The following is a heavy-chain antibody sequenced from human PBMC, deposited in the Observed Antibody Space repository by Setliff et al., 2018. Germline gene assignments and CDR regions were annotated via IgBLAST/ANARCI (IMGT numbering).Heavy chain of an antibody. Sequence: ASETLSLTCTVSGGSISPYFWSWIRQPPGKGLEWIGYIYHNGNTNFNPSLKTRVTMSVDPSKNQFALNLRSVTAADMAVYYCVRDRTAYSYGLDVWAQGTTVTVSS. CDR2: IYHNGNT. V-gene: IGHV4-59*01. D-gene: IGHD5-18*01. CDR1: GGSISPYF. J-gene: IGHJ6*02. CDR3: VRDRTAYSYGLDV.